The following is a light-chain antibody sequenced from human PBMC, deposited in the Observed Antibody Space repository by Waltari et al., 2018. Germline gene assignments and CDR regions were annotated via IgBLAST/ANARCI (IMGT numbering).Light chain of an antibody. V-gene: IGKV1-39*01. CDR2: AAS. CDR3: KQSYNTPYT. J-gene: IGKJ2*01. Sequence: DIQMTQSPSSLSASVADRVTITCRASQSIGSYLNWYQHKPGEAPKVLIFAASSLHSGVPSRFSGGGSGTDFTLTISSLEPEDIATYYCKQSYNTPYTFGQGTRLEIK. CDR1: QSIGSY.